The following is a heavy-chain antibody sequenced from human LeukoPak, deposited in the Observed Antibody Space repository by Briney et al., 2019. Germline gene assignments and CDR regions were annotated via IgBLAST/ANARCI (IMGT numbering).Heavy chain of an antibody. CDR1: GFTFDDYA. J-gene: IGHJ4*02. CDR3: VRRFDC. V-gene: IGHV3-43D*03. Sequence: PGGSLRLSCAASGFTFDDYAMHWVRQAPGKGLEWVSLISWDGGSTYYADSVKGRFTISRDNAKNSLYLQMNSLRAEDTAVYYCVRRFDCWGQGTLVTVSS. CDR2: ISWDGGST.